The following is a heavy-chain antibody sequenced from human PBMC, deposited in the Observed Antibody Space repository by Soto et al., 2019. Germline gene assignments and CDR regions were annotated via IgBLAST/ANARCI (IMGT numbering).Heavy chain of an antibody. CDR2: IIPILGIA. D-gene: IGHD2-15*01. Sequence: GASVKVSCKASGGTFSSYTISWVRQAPGQGLEWMGRIIPILGIANYAQKFQGRVTITADKSTSTAYMELSSLRSEDTAVYYSARRGSYCSGGSCAPKYMDVWGKGTTVTVSS. CDR1: GGTFSSYT. J-gene: IGHJ6*03. V-gene: IGHV1-69*02. CDR3: ARRGSYCSGGSCAPKYMDV.